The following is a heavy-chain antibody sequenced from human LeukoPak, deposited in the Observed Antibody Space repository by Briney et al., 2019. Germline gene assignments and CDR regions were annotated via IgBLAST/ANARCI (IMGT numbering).Heavy chain of an antibody. CDR2: INHNGNVN. J-gene: IGHJ6*02. CDR1: GFTFSSYW. Sequence: GGSLRLSCAASGFTFSSYWMNWARQAPGKGLEWVASINHNGNVNYYVDSVKGRFTISRDNAKNSLYLQMNSLRAEDTAVYYCAKSPYYYYGMDVWGQGTTVTVSS. V-gene: IGHV3-7*01. CDR3: AKSPYYYYGMDV.